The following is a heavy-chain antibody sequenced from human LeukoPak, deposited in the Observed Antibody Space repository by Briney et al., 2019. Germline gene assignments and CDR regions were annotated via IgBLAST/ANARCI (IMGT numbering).Heavy chain of an antibody. D-gene: IGHD2-8*01. J-gene: IGHJ3*02. Sequence: GGSLRLSCAASGFTFSSVWMTRVRQPPGKGLEWVGRVKLNIDGATTNYSAPVKGRFTISRDDSKDTLYLQMNSLKTEDTALYYCATGLRNGFEIWGQGTMVTVSS. V-gene: IGHV3-15*06. CDR1: GFTFSSVW. CDR3: ATGLRNGFEI. CDR2: VKLNIDGATT.